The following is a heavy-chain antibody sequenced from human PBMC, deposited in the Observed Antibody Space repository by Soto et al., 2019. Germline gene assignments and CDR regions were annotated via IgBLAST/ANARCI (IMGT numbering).Heavy chain of an antibody. D-gene: IGHD1-1*01. CDR2: IWYDGSNK. CDR3: ARDSNLALSRYEGWFDP. V-gene: IGHV3-33*01. CDR1: GFTFSSYG. J-gene: IGHJ5*02. Sequence: SRRLSCAASGFTFSSYGMHWVRQAPGKGLEWVAVIWYDGSNKYYADSVKGRFTISRDNSKNTLYLQMNSLRAEDTAVHYCARDSNLALSRYEGWFDPCGQGTLGTV.